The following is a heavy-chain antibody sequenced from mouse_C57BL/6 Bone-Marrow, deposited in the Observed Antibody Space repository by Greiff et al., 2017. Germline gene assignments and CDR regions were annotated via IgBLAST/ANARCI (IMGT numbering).Heavy chain of an antibody. J-gene: IGHJ3*01. CDR1: GYTFTSYG. Sequence: VQLQQSGAELARPGASVKLSCKASGYTFTSYGISWVKQRTGQGLEWIGEIYPRSGNTYYNEKFKGKATLTADKSSSTAYMELRSLTSEDSAVYFCADGYYTAYWGQGTLVTVSA. CDR2: IYPRSGNT. CDR3: ADGYYTAY. V-gene: IGHV1-81*01. D-gene: IGHD2-3*01.